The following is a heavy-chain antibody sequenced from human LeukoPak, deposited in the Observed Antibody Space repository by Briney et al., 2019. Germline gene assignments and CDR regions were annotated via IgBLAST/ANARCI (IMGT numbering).Heavy chain of an antibody. J-gene: IGHJ3*02. CDR1: GFTFSSYA. D-gene: IGHD3-3*01. CDR3: ARDLRITIFGVVITDAFDI. Sequence: GSLRLSCAASGFTFSSYAMHWVRQAPGKGLEWVAVISYDGSNKYYADSVKGRFTISRDNSKNTLYLQMNSLRAEDTAVYYCARDLRITIFGVVITDAFDIWGQGTMVTVSS. V-gene: IGHV3-30-3*01. CDR2: ISYDGSNK.